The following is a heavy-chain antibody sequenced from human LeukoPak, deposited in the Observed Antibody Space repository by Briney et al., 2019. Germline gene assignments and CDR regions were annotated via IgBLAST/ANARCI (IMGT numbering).Heavy chain of an antibody. CDR1: GINFRDSST. Sequence: GGSLRLSCTASGINFRDSSTMEWVRQTPGKGLEWVSSIERSSTYIYYADSVKGRFTISRDNSKNTLYLQMNSLRAEDTAVYYCAKDRARSWYRGYFQYWGQGTLVTVSS. V-gene: IGHV3-21*04. J-gene: IGHJ1*01. CDR3: AKDRARSWYRGYFQY. CDR2: IERSSTYI. D-gene: IGHD6-13*01.